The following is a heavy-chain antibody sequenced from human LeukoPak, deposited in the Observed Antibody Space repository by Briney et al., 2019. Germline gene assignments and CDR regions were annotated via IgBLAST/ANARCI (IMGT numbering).Heavy chain of an antibody. Sequence: GASVTVSFKCSVGTFSSYTISWVRQAQGQGLEWVGGIIPILGIANYAKKFQGRVTITADKSTRTAYMELSRLRSEDTAVYYCTRLNYGMDVWGQGTTVTVSS. J-gene: IGHJ6*02. CDR3: TRLNYGMDV. CDR1: VGTFSSYT. CDR2: IIPILGIA. V-gene: IGHV1-69*10.